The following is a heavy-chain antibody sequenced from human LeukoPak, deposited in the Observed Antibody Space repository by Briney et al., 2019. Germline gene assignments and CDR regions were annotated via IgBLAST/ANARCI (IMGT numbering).Heavy chain of an antibody. Sequence: ASVKVSCKASGYTFTSYYMHWVRQAPGQGLEWMGIINPSGGSTSYAQKFQGRVTMTRDMSTSTAYMELSRLRSDDTAVYYCARGSVWLYYFDYWGQGTLVTVSS. V-gene: IGHV1-46*01. D-gene: IGHD6-19*01. CDR3: ARGSVWLYYFDY. CDR1: GYTFTSYY. CDR2: INPSGGST. J-gene: IGHJ4*02.